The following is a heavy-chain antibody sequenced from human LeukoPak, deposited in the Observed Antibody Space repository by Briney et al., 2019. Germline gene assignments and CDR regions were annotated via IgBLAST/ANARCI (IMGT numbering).Heavy chain of an antibody. D-gene: IGHD1-26*01. CDR3: ARSTPALKGAPGGY. V-gene: IGHV3-30*01. CDR1: GFTFSSYA. Sequence: SLRLSCAASGFTFSSYAMHWVRQAPGKGLEWVAVISYDGSNKYYADSVKGRFTISRDNSKNTLYLQMNSLRAEDTAVYYCARSTPALKGAPGGYWGQGTLVTVSS. CDR2: ISYDGSNK. J-gene: IGHJ4*02.